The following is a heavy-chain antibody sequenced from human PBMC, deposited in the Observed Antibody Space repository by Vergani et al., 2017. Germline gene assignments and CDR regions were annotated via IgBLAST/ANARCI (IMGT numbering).Heavy chain of an antibody. CDR3: ARGNKLLWFREPRMGMYG. CDR2: INHSGST. V-gene: IGHV4-34*01. CDR1: GGSFSGYY. Sequence: QVQLQQWGAGLLKPSETLSLTCAVYGGSFSGYYWSWIRQPPGKGLEWIGEINHSGSTNYNPSLKSRVTISVDTSKNQFSLKLSSVTAADTAVYYCARGNKLLWFREPRMGMYGWEEATTVTVSS. D-gene: IGHD3-10*01. J-gene: IGHJ6*01.